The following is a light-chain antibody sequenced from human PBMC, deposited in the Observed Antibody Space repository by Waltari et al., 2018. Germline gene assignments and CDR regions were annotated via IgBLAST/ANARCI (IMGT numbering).Light chain of an antibody. CDR1: QNINNW. CDR3: HQYNSYSS. V-gene: IGKV1-5*03. CDR2: KAS. Sequence: DIQMTQSPSTLSASVGERVTIPCLDRQNINNWLAWYKQKPGKAPKSLIYKASSLESGVPSRFSGSGSGTEFTLTINSLQPDDFATYYCHQYNSYSSFGGGTKVEIK. J-gene: IGKJ4*01.